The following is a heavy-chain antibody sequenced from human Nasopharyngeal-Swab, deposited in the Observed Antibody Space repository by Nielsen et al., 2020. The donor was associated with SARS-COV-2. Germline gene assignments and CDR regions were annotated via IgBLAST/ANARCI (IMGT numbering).Heavy chain of an antibody. V-gene: IGHV5-51*01. Sequence: GESLKISCKGSGYSFTNYWIGWVRQMPGKGLEWMGIIYPGDSDTKYSPSFQGQVSISVDKSISTAYLQWNSLKASDTAIYYCARHWDSSWPDYSYYYMDVWGKGTTVTVSS. CDR1: GYSFTNYW. CDR2: IYPGDSDT. CDR3: ARHWDSSWPDYSYYYMDV. D-gene: IGHD6-13*01. J-gene: IGHJ6*03.